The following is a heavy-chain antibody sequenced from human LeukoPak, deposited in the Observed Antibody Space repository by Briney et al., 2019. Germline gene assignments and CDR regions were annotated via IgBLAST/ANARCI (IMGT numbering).Heavy chain of an antibody. CDR3: ARTLYIAAALVDFDY. D-gene: IGHD6-13*01. V-gene: IGHV1-8*01. CDR2: MNPKIGHT. J-gene: IGHJ4*02. Sequence: PSRKAACKAAAHTLTRYAIDWVRQATGGLIEWKGWMNPKIGHTGYRKKSQGRVTMTRNPPISTAYMEPGSLRSEETAVYHCARTLYIAAALVDFDYWGKGTLVAVSS. CDR1: AHTLTRYA.